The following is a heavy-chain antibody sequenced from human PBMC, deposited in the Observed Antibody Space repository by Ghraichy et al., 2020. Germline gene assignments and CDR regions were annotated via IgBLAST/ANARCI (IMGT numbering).Heavy chain of an antibody. Sequence: GGSLRLSCAASGFTFSSYGMHWVRQAPGKGLEWVAVIWYDGSNKYYADSVKGRFTISRDNSKNTLYLQMNSLRAEDTAVYYCARDPDPYCSSTSCDNWFDPWGQGTLVTVSS. CDR2: IWYDGSNK. CDR3: ARDPDPYCSSTSCDNWFDP. V-gene: IGHV3-33*01. D-gene: IGHD2-2*01. J-gene: IGHJ5*02. CDR1: GFTFSSYG.